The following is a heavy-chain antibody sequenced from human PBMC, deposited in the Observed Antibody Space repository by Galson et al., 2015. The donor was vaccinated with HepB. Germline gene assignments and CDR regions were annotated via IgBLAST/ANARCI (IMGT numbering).Heavy chain of an antibody. J-gene: IGHJ6*02. V-gene: IGHV3-33*01. CDR2: IWYDGSNK. Sequence: SLRLSCAASEFTFSSYGMHWVRQAPGKGLEWVAVIWYDGSNKYYADSVKGRFTISRDNSKNTLYLQMNSLRAEDTAVYYCARDLESYYDSIYYCYYGMDVWGQGTTVTVSS. D-gene: IGHD3-22*01. CDR3: ARDLESYYDSIYYCYYGMDV. CDR1: EFTFSSYG.